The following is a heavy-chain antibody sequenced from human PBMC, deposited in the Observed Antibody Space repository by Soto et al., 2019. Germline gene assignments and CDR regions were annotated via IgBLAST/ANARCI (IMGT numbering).Heavy chain of an antibody. D-gene: IGHD3-10*02. CDR2: IRSKANNYAT. Sequence: WGSLRLSCAASGFTFSDSDMHCVRQASGKGLEWVGRIRSKANNYATGYGESVKGRLTIPRDDSKKTAYLHMNSLKTENTAVYYCASLWSEQAPHFDHWGQGTLVTVSS. CDR3: ASLWSEQAPHFDH. CDR1: GFTFSDSD. J-gene: IGHJ4*02. V-gene: IGHV3-73*01.